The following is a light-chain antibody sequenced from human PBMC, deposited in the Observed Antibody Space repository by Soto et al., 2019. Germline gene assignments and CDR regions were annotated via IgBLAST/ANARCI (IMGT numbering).Light chain of an antibody. CDR1: QSVSSSY. CDR3: QQYHNSPPT. J-gene: IGKJ1*01. V-gene: IGKV3-20*01. CDR2: GAS. Sequence: EIVLTQSPATLSLSPGERATLSRRASQSVSSSYLAWYQQKPGQAPRLLIYGASSRATGIPDRFSGSGSGTDFTLTISRLEPEDFAVYYCQQYHNSPPTFGQGTKVDIK.